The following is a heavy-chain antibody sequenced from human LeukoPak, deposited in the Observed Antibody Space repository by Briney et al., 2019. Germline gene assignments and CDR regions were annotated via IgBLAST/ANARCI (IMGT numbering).Heavy chain of an antibody. D-gene: IGHD6-13*01. CDR2: ITATSGSV. V-gene: IGHV3-48*04. Sequence: GGSLRLSCTVSNFSFGYYGMNWVRQTPGKGLEWLSYITATSGSVYYADSVKGRFTISRNNSKNSLYLQKDSLRAEDTAVYYCARCDSYSSSWSRQFDYWVQGTLVIVSS. CDR1: NFSFGYYG. CDR3: ARCDSYSSSWSRQFDY. J-gene: IGHJ4*02.